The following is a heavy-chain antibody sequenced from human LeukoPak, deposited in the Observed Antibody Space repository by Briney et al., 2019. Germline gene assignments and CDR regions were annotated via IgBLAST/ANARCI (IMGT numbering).Heavy chain of an antibody. Sequence: ASVKVSCKASGYTFSRHGISWVRQAPGQGLEWMGWISVDNGDTNYAQRFQGRVTMTTDTSTTTGYMELRSLRSDDTAVYYCARILLEVALAGTRRGRYLDHWGQGTLVTVSS. J-gene: IGHJ4*02. D-gene: IGHD3-16*01. CDR2: ISVDNGDT. CDR1: GYTFSRHG. CDR3: ARILLEVALAGTRRGRYLDH. V-gene: IGHV1-18*01.